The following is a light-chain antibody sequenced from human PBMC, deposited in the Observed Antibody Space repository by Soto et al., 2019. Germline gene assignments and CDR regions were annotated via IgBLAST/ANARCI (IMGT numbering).Light chain of an antibody. Sequence: EIVLTQSPGTPALSPGEGATLSCRASESLRGSHLAWYQQKPGQAPRLPLYGASSRATGIPDRFSGSGSGTDFTLTISRLEPEDFAVYYCQHYSTSRGAFGQWTKV. V-gene: IGKV3-20*01. CDR3: QHYSTSRGA. CDR1: ESLRGSH. J-gene: IGKJ1*01. CDR2: GAS.